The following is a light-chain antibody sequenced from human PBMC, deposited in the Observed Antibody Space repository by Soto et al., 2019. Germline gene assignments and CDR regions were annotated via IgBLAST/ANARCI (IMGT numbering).Light chain of an antibody. CDR1: QTIISY. CDR3: QQLNSYPLT. J-gene: IGKJ4*01. CDR2: LTS. Sequence: DIQMTQSPSSLSASVGDRVTITCRASQTIISYLNWYQQKPGKAPKLLIYLTSSLESGVPSRFRGSGSGTDFTLTISSLQPEDFVTYYCQQLNSYPLTSGGGTKVDIK. V-gene: IGKV1-39*01.